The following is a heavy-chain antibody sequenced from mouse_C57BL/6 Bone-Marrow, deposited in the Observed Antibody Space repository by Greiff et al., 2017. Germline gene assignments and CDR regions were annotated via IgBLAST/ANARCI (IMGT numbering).Heavy chain of an antibody. CDR1: GYSITSDY. V-gene: IGHV3-8*01. J-gene: IGHJ1*03. D-gene: IGHD3-3*01. CDR3: ARYKGGCYFDV. CDR2: ISYSGRT. Sequence: EVQRVESGPGLAKPSQTLSLTCSVTGYSITSDYWNWIRKFPGNKLEYMGYISYSGRTYYNPSLKIPISITRDTSKNQYYLQLNSVTTEDTATYYCARYKGGCYFDVWGTGTTVTVSS.